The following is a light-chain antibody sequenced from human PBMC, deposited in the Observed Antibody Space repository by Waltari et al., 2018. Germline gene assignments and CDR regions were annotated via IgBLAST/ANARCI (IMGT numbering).Light chain of an antibody. V-gene: IGKV3-20*01. CDR1: PGVVTSY. CDR2: EAY. Sequence: VLTQSPGTLSSSTGERVTLPCRIGPGVVTSYLAWYQQKHGQAPRLLIYEAYTRAPGTPDRFSGSVSGTDFTLSIDRLEPEDFAVYYCQYYGVAPYTFGQGTKLEIK. CDR3: QYYGVAPYT. J-gene: IGKJ2*01.